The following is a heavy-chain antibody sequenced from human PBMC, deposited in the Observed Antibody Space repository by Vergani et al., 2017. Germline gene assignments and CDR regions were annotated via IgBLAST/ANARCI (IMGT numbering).Heavy chain of an antibody. D-gene: IGHD3-3*01. CDR1: GFTFSSDW. CDR3: ATTYYDFWSGFFDP. J-gene: IGHJ5*02. V-gene: IGHV3-74*01. CDR2: INSDGSST. Sequence: EVQLVESGGGLVQPGGSLRLSCAASGFTFSSDWMHWVRQAPGKGLVWVSRINSDGSSTSYADSVTGRFTISRDNAKNTLYLQMNSLRAEDTAVYYCATTYYDFWSGFFDPWGQGTLVTVSS.